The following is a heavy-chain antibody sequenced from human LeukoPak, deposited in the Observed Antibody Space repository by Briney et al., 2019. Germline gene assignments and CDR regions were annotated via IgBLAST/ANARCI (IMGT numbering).Heavy chain of an antibody. Sequence: SETLSLTCTVSGGSISSYYWSWIRQPPGKGLEWIGYIYYSGSTNYNPSLKSRVTISVDTSKNQFSLNVTSVTATGTAMYYCARDNYRGVSNFDPWGQGILVTVSS. J-gene: IGHJ5*02. V-gene: IGHV4-59*01. CDR2: IYYSGST. D-gene: IGHD3-10*01. CDR3: ARDNYRGVSNFDP. CDR1: GGSISSYY.